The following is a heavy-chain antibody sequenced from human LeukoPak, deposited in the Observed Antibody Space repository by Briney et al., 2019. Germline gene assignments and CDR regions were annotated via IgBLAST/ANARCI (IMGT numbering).Heavy chain of an antibody. CDR2: ISGGGGST. CDR1: GFTFSTYA. J-gene: IGHJ5*02. Sequence: GGSLRLSCAASGFTFSTYAMSWVRQAPGKGLEWVLAISGGGGSTYYADSVKGRFTISRDNSKNTLYLQMNSLRAEDTAIYYCAKDYGSSSTNWFDPWGQGTLVTVSS. V-gene: IGHV3-23*01. D-gene: IGHD6-6*01. CDR3: AKDYGSSSTNWFDP.